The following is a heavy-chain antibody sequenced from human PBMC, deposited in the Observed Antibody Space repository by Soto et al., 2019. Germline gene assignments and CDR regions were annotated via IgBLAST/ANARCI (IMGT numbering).Heavy chain of an antibody. D-gene: IGHD3-22*01. V-gene: IGHV1-8*01. CDR3: ARASSYYYDSSGYYYGSDY. CDR2: MNPNSGNT. J-gene: IGHJ4*02. Sequence: ASVKVSCKASGYTFTSYDINWVRQATGQGLEWMGWMNPNSGNTGYAQKFQGRVTMTRNTSISTAYMELSSLRSEDTAVYYCARASSYYYDSSGYYYGSDYWGQGTLVTVSS. CDR1: GYTFTSYD.